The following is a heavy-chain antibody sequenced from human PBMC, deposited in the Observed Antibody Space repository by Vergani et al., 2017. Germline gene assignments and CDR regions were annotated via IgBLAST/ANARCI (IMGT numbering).Heavy chain of an antibody. J-gene: IGHJ3*02. CDR2: IRSKANSYAT. D-gene: IGHD6-13*01. CDR1: GFTFSGSA. CDR3: ARDGAVIWAAAGRNAFDI. V-gene: IGHV3-73*02. Sequence: EVQLVESGGGLVQPGGSLRLSCAASGFTFSGSAMHWVRQASGKGLEWVGRIRSKANSYATAYAASVKGRFTISRDDSKNTAYLQMNSLKTEDTAVYYCARDGAVIWAAAGRNAFDIWGQGTMVTVSS.